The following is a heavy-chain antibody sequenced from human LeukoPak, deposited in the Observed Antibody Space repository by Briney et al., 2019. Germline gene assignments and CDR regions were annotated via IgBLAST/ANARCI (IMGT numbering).Heavy chain of an antibody. CDR2: IDWDDDK. J-gene: IGHJ4*02. Sequence: SGPALVKPTQTLTLTCTFSGCSLSTSGMCVRWIRQPTGKALEWLARIDWDDDKYYSTSLKTRLTISKDTSKNQVVLIMANMDPVDTATYYCARQVYYYDSSGYIFDYWGQGTLVTVSS. CDR1: GCSLSTSGMC. V-gene: IGHV2-70*11. CDR3: ARQVYYYDSSGYIFDY. D-gene: IGHD3-22*01.